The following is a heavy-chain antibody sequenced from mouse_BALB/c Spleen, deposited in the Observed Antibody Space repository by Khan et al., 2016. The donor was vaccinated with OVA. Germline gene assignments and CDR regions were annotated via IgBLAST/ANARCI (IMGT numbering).Heavy chain of an antibody. J-gene: IGHJ4*01. CDR1: GYTFTEYT. V-gene: IGHV1-22*01. CDR2: INPKNGVT. Sequence: VQLKQSGPELVKPGASVKISCKTSGYTFTEYTLHWVKQSPGKSLEWIGVINPKNGVTSYNQKIKGKATLTVDTSSSTAYMEFRSLTSEDSAVYYCARDAGRYWGQGTSVTVSS. CDR3: ARDAGRY.